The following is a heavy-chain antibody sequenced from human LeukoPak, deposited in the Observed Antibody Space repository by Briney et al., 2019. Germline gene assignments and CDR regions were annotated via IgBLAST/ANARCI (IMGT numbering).Heavy chain of an antibody. Sequence: GASLKVSCKVSGYTLTELSMHWVRQAPGKGLEWMGGFDPEDGETIYAQKCQGRVTMTEDTSTDTAYMELSSLRSEDTAVYYCATGTPSTYDFWSVADYWGQGTLVTVSS. J-gene: IGHJ4*02. V-gene: IGHV1-24*01. CDR3: ATGTPSTYDFWSVADY. CDR1: GYTLTELS. D-gene: IGHD3-3*01. CDR2: FDPEDGET.